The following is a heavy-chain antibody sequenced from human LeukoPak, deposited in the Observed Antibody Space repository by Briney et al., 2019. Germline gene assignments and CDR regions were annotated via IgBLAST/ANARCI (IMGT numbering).Heavy chain of an antibody. J-gene: IGHJ3*02. CDR2: ISGSGGST. CDR1: GFTFSSYA. Sequence: PGGSLRLSCAASGFTFSSYAMSWVRQAPGKGLEWVSAISGSGGSTYYADSVKGRFTISRDKSKNTLYVQMNSLRAEDTAVYYCARQVEAFDIWGQGTMVTVSS. V-gene: IGHV3-23*01. CDR3: ARQVEAFDI. D-gene: IGHD1-1*01.